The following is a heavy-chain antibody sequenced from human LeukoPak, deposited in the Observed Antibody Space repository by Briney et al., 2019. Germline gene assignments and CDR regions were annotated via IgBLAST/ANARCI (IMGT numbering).Heavy chain of an antibody. Sequence: GGSLRLSSAASGFTFSTYWMSWVRQAPGKGLEWVANIQQDGIKKYYVDSVEGRFTISRENAKNSLFLQMSSLRADDTAVYYCGRELDGSVDYWGQGTLVTVSS. CDR3: GRELDGSVDY. J-gene: IGHJ4*02. CDR1: GFTFSTYW. V-gene: IGHV3-7*01. D-gene: IGHD3-10*01. CDR2: IQQDGIKK.